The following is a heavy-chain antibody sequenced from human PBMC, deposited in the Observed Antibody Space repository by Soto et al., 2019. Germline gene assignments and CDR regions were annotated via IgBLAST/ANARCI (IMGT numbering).Heavy chain of an antibody. CDR1: RYTFPSYG. CDR2: ISAYNGNT. Sequence: ASVQVSCKASRYTFPSYGISWVRQTPGQGLEWMGWISAYNGNTNYAQKLRGRVTMTTDTSTSTAYMELRSLRSDDTAVYYCARNDIVVVPAAISWFDPWGQGTLVTVSS. J-gene: IGHJ5*02. D-gene: IGHD2-2*01. V-gene: IGHV1-18*01. CDR3: ARNDIVVVPAAISWFDP.